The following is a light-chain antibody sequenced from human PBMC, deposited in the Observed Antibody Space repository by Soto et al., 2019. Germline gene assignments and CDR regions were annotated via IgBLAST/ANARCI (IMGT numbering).Light chain of an antibody. CDR1: QSVNNY. Sequence: ETLLTQSPATLSLAPGERASLSCRAGQSVNNYLAWYQQRPGQAPRLLIYDSSNRATGIPARFSGSGSGTDFTLTITSLEPEDFAVYYCQQRGSWPLTFGGGTKVEIK. V-gene: IGKV3-11*01. J-gene: IGKJ4*01. CDR2: DSS. CDR3: QQRGSWPLT.